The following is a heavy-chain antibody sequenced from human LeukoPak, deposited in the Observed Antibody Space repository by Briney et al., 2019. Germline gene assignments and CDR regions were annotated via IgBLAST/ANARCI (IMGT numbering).Heavy chain of an antibody. CDR3: ALRRVGYYFDY. CDR1: GFPFSTYA. D-gene: IGHD1-26*01. Sequence: GGSLRLSCAASGFPFSTYAMNWVRQAPGKGLEWVSAISGSGGSTYYADSVKGRFTISRDNSKNTLYLQMNSLRAEDTAVYYCALRRVGYYFDYWGQGTLVTVSS. J-gene: IGHJ4*02. CDR2: ISGSGGST. V-gene: IGHV3-23*01.